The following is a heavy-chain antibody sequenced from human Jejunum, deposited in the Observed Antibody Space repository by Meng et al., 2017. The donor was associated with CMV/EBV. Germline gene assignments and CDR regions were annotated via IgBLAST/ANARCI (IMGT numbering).Heavy chain of an antibody. Sequence: EVQLVGSGGGLVQPGGSLRLSCAASGFTVSNNYMSWVRQAPGKGLEWVSVIYDDGDTFYADSVKDRFTISRDNSKNTLYLQMHSLRAEDTAVYYCTRDAPGSGYGGKLDYWGQGTLVTVSS. CDR3: TRDAPGSGYGGKLDY. J-gene: IGHJ4*02. CDR1: GFTVSNNY. D-gene: IGHD4-23*01. V-gene: IGHV3-66*01. CDR2: IYDDGDT.